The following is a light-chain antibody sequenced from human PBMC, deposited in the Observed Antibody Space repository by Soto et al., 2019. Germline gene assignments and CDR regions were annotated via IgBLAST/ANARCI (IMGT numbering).Light chain of an antibody. CDR3: QQYNSYST. CDR1: QTIRAS. Sequence: IQITQSPFSLSASVEDTISITCRSFQTIRASLNWYQQRPGKAPELLIYKASSLESGVPSRLSGSGSGTEFTLTISSPQPDDSATYYCQQYNSYSTFGQGTRREVK. CDR2: KAS. V-gene: IGKV1-5*03. J-gene: IGKJ5*01.